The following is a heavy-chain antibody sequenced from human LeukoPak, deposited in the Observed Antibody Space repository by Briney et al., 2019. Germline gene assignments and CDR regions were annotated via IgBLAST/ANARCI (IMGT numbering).Heavy chain of an antibody. D-gene: IGHD3-22*01. Sequence: GGSLRLSCAASGFTFSSYSMSWVRQAPGKGLEWVSAISGSGGSTYYADFVKGRFTISRDNSKNTLYLQMKSLRAEDTAVYYCAKSSYYYDSSGYLGYWGQGTLVTVSS. V-gene: IGHV3-23*01. J-gene: IGHJ4*02. CDR2: ISGSGGST. CDR1: GFTFSSYS. CDR3: AKSSYYYDSSGYLGY.